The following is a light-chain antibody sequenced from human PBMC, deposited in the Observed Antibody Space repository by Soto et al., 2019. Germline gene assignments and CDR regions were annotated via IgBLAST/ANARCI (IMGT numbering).Light chain of an antibody. V-gene: IGKV1D-12*01. Sequence: DIQMTQSPSSVSASVGDRVTITCRASQGNGSWLAWYQQKPGKAPKLLIYAASSLQSGVSSRFSGRGSGTDFTLTISSLQPEDFATYYCQQANSFPLFTFGPGTKVDIK. CDR2: AAS. CDR3: QQANSFPLFT. CDR1: QGNGSW. J-gene: IGKJ3*01.